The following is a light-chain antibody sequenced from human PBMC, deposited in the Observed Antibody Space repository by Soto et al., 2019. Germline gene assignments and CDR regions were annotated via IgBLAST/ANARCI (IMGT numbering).Light chain of an antibody. CDR1: QSVSSSY. V-gene: IGKV3-20*01. CDR3: QQYGSSLWT. Sequence: ESVLTQSTGTLSLSPRERATLSCRASQSVSSSYLAWYQQKPGQAPRLLIYGASSRATGIPDRFSGSGSGTDFTLTISRLEPEDFAVYYCQQYGSSLWTFGQGTKVEIK. J-gene: IGKJ1*01. CDR2: GAS.